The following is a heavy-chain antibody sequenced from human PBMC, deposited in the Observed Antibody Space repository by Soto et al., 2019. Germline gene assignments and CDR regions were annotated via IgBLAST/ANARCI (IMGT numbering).Heavy chain of an antibody. Sequence: QVQLVQSGAEVKKPGSSVKVSCKASGGTFSSYAISWVRQAPGQGLEWMGGIIPIFGTANYAQKFQGRVTITAAESTSTAYMELSSLRSEDTAVYYCARDYNGSGSYYYYYYGMDVWGQGTTVTVSS. D-gene: IGHD3-10*01. J-gene: IGHJ6*02. V-gene: IGHV1-69*01. CDR1: GGTFSSYA. CDR3: ARDYNGSGSYYYYYYGMDV. CDR2: IIPIFGTA.